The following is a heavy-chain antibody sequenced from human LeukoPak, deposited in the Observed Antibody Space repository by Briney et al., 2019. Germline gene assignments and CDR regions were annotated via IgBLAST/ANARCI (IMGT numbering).Heavy chain of an antibody. J-gene: IGHJ3*02. V-gene: IGHV1-2*02. CDR2: INPNSDGT. D-gene: IGHD2-15*01. CDR3: ARDRRRVAGFKIGFDI. Sequence: ASVKVSCKASGYSFTDYYIHWVRLAPGQGLESMGWINPNSDGTNLAQKFQGRITLTADTSSSTVYMELSSLTSDDTAVYFCARDRRRVAGFKIGFDIWGQGTMVTVSA. CDR1: GYSFTDYY.